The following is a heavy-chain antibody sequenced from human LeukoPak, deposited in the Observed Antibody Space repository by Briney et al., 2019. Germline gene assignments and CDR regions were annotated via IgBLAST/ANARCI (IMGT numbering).Heavy chain of an antibody. D-gene: IGHD3-16*01. CDR2: INQGGSEK. CDR1: GFTFSSYW. V-gene: IGHV3-7*01. J-gene: IGHJ4*02. Sequence: GGSLRLSCAASGFTFSSYWMTWVRQAPGKGLEWVANINQGGSEKYYVDSVKGRFTISRDNAKDSLYLQMNSLRAEDTAVYYCARDATRGGDFDYWGQGTLVTVSS. CDR3: ARDATRGGDFDY.